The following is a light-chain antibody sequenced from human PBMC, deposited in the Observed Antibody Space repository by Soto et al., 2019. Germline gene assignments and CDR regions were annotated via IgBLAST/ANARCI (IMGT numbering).Light chain of an antibody. CDR1: QSVSSN. Sequence: EIVMTQSPATLSVSPGERATLSCRASQSVSSNLAWYQQKPDQVPRLLIYGASTRATGIPARFSGSGSGTEFTLTISSLQSEDFAVYYCQQYNNWPPYTFGQGTKVDIK. J-gene: IGKJ2*01. CDR2: GAS. CDR3: QQYNNWPPYT. V-gene: IGKV3-15*01.